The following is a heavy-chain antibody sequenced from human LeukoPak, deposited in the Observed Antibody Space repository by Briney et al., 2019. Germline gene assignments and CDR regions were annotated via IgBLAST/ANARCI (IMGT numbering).Heavy chain of an antibody. CDR1: GFTFSSYE. D-gene: IGHD6-19*01. V-gene: IGHV3-48*03. Sequence: GGSLRLSCAASGFTFSSYEMNWVRQAPGKGLEWVSYISSSGSTIYYADSVKGRFTISRDNAKNSLYLQMNSLRAEDTAVYYCARVGYSSGWSPGRNNWFDPWGQGTLATVSS. J-gene: IGHJ5*02. CDR2: ISSSGSTI. CDR3: ARVGYSSGWSPGRNNWFDP.